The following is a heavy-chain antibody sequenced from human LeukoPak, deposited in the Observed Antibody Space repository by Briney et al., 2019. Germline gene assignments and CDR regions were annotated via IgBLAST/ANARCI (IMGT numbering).Heavy chain of an antibody. D-gene: IGHD3-3*01. J-gene: IGHJ5*02. CDR2: ISGSGGST. Sequence: GGSLRLSCAASGFTFSSYAMSWVRQAPGKGLEWVSAISGSGGSTYYADSVKGRFTISRDNSKNTLYLQMNSLRAEDTAVYYCARDGPSFYDFWSGYYRASNWFDPWGQGTLVTVSS. CDR3: ARDGPSFYDFWSGYYRASNWFDP. V-gene: IGHV3-23*01. CDR1: GFTFSSYA.